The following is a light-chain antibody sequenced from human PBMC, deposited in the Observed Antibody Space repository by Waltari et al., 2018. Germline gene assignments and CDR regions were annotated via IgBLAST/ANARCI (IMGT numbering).Light chain of an antibody. CDR3: SSYIDSTTLEL. Sequence: QSALTQPASVSGSPGQSITLSCTGTSSDIGGYNYVSWYQQVPGKAPRLIIYDVSSRPAGVSRRFSGSKSGNTASLTISGLQAVDEADDFCSSYIDSTTLELFGGGTSLTVL. CDR2: DVS. V-gene: IGLV2-14*03. CDR1: SSDIGGYNY. J-gene: IGLJ2*01.